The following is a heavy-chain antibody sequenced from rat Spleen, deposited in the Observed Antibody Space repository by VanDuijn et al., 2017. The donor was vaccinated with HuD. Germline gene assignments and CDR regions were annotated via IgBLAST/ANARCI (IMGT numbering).Heavy chain of an antibody. CDR3: ARQGYLRDWYFDF. D-gene: IGHD2-7*01. CDR1: GLSFSNYD. V-gene: IGHV5-25*01. CDR2: ISYDGTDT. J-gene: IGHJ1*01. Sequence: EVQLVESGGGLVQPGRSMKLSCAASGLSFSNYDMAWVRQATTKGLEWFASISYDGTDTYYRDSVKGRFTITGDNAKSTLYLQMDSLMSEDTATYYCARQGYLRDWYFDFWGPGTTVTVSS.